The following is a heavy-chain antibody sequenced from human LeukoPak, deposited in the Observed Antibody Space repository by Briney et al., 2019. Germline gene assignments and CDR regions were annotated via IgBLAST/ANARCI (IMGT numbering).Heavy chain of an antibody. CDR3: ARDRKGYYYYYMDV. V-gene: IGHV3-11*01. J-gene: IGHJ6*03. CDR2: ISSSGSAI. Sequence: GGSLRLSCAASGFTFSDYYMSWIRQAPGKGLEWVSYISSSGSAIYYADSVKGRFTISRDNAKNSLYLQMNSLRAEDTAVYYCARDRKGYYYYYMDVWGKGTTVTISS. CDR1: GFTFSDYY. D-gene: IGHD1-14*01.